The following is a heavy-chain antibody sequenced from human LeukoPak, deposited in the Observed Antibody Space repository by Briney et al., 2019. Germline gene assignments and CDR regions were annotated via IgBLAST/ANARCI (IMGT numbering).Heavy chain of an antibody. CDR2: ISAYNGNT. Sequence: ASVKVSCKASGYTFTSYGISWVRQAPGQGLEWMGWISAYNGNTNYAQKLQGRVTMTTDTSTSTAYMELRSLGSGDTAVYYCARDSSLGSTSSPLHGMDVWGQGTTVTVSS. V-gene: IGHV1-18*01. J-gene: IGHJ6*02. CDR1: GYTFTSYG. CDR3: ARDSSLGSTSSPLHGMDV. D-gene: IGHD2-2*01.